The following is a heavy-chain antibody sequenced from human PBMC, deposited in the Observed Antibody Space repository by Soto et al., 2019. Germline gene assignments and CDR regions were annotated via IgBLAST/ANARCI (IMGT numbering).Heavy chain of an antibody. CDR1: GFTFSSYW. J-gene: IGHJ4*02. CDR3: ARAPQCTVYGVADY. Sequence: EVQLVESGGCLVQPGGSLRLSCAASGFTFSSYWMGWVRQAPGKGLEWVANIKQDGGEKYYVDSVKGRFTIARDNAKKSMYLHMNSLRVEDTAVYYCARAPQCTVYGVADYWGQGTLVTVSS. V-gene: IGHV3-7*05. CDR2: IKQDGGEK. D-gene: IGHD2-8*01.